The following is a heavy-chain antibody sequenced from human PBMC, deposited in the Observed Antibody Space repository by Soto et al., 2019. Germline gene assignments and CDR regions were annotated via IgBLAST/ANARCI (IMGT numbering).Heavy chain of an antibody. CDR1: GFTFSSYG. V-gene: IGHV3-30*03. Sequence: QVQLVESGGGVVQPGRSLRLSCAASGFTFSSYGMHWVRQAPGKGLEWVAVISYDGSNKYYADSVKGRFTISRDNSKNTLYLQMNSLRAEDTAVYYCAIIWSGWYSGWGQGTLVTVSS. J-gene: IGHJ4*02. CDR2: ISYDGSNK. D-gene: IGHD6-19*01. CDR3: AIIWSGWYSG.